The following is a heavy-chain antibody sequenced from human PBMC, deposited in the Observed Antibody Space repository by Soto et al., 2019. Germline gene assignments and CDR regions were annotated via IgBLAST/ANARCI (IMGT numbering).Heavy chain of an antibody. D-gene: IGHD5-12*01. CDR2: ISPDGSTT. CDR1: GFTFSNFW. CDR3: AHSWLPTSY. V-gene: IGHV3-74*01. J-gene: IGHJ4*02. Sequence: PGGSLRLSCAASGFTFSNFWMHWVRQAPGKGLVWVSRISPDGSTTSYADSVKGRFTISRDNAKSTLYLQMNSLRAEDTAVYYCAHSWLPTSYCGRGPLVTVSS.